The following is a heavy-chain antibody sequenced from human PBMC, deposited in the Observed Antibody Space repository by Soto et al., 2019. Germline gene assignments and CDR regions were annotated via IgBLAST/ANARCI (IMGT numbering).Heavy chain of an antibody. CDR1: GFTFSSYA. CDR3: ARGGYGAEGPVMVGRFDY. D-gene: IGHD2-8*01. Sequence: QVQLVESGGGVVQPGRSLRLSCAASGFTFSSYAMHWVRQAPGKGLEWVAVISYDGSNKYYADSVKGRFTISRDNSKNTLYLQMNSLRAEDTAVYYCARGGYGAEGPVMVGRFDYLGQGTLVTVSS. V-gene: IGHV3-30-3*01. CDR2: ISYDGSNK. J-gene: IGHJ4*02.